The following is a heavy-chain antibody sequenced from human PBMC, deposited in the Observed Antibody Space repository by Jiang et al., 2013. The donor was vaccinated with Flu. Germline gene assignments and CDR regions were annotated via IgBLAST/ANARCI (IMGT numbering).Heavy chain of an antibody. Sequence: VSTNSATWNWIRHSPSGGLEWLGRTYFRTKWYNDYALSVKGRMTINVDTSKNQFSLQLTSLMPGDTAVYYCSRAPWLIPAAFDFWGQGTTVIVSS. CDR1: VSTNSAT. CDR3: SRAPWLIPAAFDF. J-gene: IGHJ3*01. D-gene: IGHD6-19*01. CDR2: TYFRTKWYN. V-gene: IGHV6-1*01.